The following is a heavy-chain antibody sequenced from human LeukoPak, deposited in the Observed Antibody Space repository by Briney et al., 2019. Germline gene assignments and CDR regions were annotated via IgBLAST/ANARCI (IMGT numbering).Heavy chain of an antibody. CDR2: ISSSSSYI. J-gene: IGHJ6*02. Sequence: GGSLRLSCAASGFTFSSYSMNWVRQAPGKGLEWVSSISSSSSYIYYADPVKGRFTISRDNAKNSLYLQMNSLRAEDTAVYYCARDPVDTAMPTGMDVWGQGTTVTVSS. CDR1: GFTFSSYS. V-gene: IGHV3-21*01. D-gene: IGHD5-18*01. CDR3: ARDPVDTAMPTGMDV.